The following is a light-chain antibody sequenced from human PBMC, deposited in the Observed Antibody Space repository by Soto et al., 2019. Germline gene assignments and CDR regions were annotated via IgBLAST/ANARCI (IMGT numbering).Light chain of an antibody. CDR2: GAS. V-gene: IGKV3-20*01. J-gene: IGKJ5*01. CDR1: QSVSSSY. Sequence: PGTLSLSPGERATLSCRASQSVSSSYLAWYQQKPGQAPRLLIYGASSRATGIPDRFSGSGSGTDFTLTIRRLKPEDFAVYYCQQYGSSYPWTFGQGTRLENK. CDR3: QQYGSSYPWT.